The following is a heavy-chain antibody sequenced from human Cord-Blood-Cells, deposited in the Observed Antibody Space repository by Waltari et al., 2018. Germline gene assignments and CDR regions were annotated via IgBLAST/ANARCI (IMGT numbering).Heavy chain of an antibody. CDR1: GDSVSSNSAA. Sequence: QVQLQQSGPGLVKPSQTLSLTCAISGDSVSSNSAAWNWIRQPPSKGLEWLGRTYYRSKWYNDYAVSVKSRITINPDTSKNQFSLQLNSVTPEDTAVYYCARVAGYSSGWYRGYFDYWGQGTLVTVSS. CDR2: TYYRSKWYN. D-gene: IGHD6-19*01. J-gene: IGHJ4*02. V-gene: IGHV6-1*01. CDR3: ARVAGYSSGWYRGYFDY.